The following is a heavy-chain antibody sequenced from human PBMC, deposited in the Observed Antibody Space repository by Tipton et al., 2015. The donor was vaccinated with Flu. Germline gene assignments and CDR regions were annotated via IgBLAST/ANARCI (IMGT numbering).Heavy chain of an antibody. Sequence: SLRLSCEASGLTLSTYGVHWVRQAPGKGLEWVAVTSYDGSEEYYADSVKGRFTISRDNSKNTLYLQMNSLRVEDTAVYYCARDTSYCSGGSCDYWGQGTLVTVSS. CDR2: TSYDGSEE. V-gene: IGHV3-30*14. CDR1: GLTLSTYG. J-gene: IGHJ4*02. D-gene: IGHD2-15*01. CDR3: ARDTSYCSGGSCDY.